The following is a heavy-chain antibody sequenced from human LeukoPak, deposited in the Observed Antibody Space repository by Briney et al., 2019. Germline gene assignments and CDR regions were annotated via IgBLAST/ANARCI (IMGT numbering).Heavy chain of an antibody. D-gene: IGHD2-2*01. Sequence: PSETLSLTCAVYGGSFSGYYWSWIRQPPGKGLEWIGEINHSGCTNYNPSLKSRVTISVDTSKNQFSLKLSSVTAADTAVYYCARGRTVVVPAASPYYYYYYGMDVWGQGTTVTVSS. J-gene: IGHJ6*02. CDR1: GGSFSGYY. CDR2: INHSGCT. CDR3: ARGRTVVVPAASPYYYYYYGMDV. V-gene: IGHV4-34*01.